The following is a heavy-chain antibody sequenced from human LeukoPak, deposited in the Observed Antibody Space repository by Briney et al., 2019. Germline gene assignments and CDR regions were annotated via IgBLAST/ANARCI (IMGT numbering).Heavy chain of an antibody. J-gene: IGHJ6*02. CDR3: AREFYYDSSGPQGIDV. CDR2: IYYSGTP. D-gene: IGHD3-22*01. CDR1: GGSISSHY. Sequence: SETLSLTCTVSGGSISSHYWSWIRQPPGKGLEWIAYIYYSGTPNYNPSLKSRVSISIDSSKNQFSLKLSSVTAADTAVYYCAREFYYDSSGPQGIDVWGQGTTVTVSS. V-gene: IGHV4-59*11.